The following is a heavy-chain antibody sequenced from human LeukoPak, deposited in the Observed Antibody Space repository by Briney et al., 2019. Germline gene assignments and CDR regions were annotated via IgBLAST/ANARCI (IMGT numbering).Heavy chain of an antibody. CDR3: ERGSAGGYSLSYTPDY. J-gene: IGHJ4*02. D-gene: IGHD5-18*01. CDR2: INHSGST. CDR1: GGSFSGYY. Sequence: SETLSLTCAVYGGSFSGYYWSWIRQPPGKGLEWIGEINHSGSTNYNPSLKSRVTISVDTSKNQFSLKLSSVTAADTAVYYCERGSAGGYSLSYTPDYWGQGTLVTVSS. V-gene: IGHV4-34*01.